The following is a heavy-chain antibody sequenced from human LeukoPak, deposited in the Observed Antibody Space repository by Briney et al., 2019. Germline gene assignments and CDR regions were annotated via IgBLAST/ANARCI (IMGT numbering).Heavy chain of an antibody. Sequence: PGGSLRLSCAASGFTFDDYDRSWVRQAPGKGLEWVSAISGSGGSTYYADSVKGQFTISRDNSKHKLYLQMNSLRAEDTAVYYCAKVSWPYYYYYYYMDVWGKGTTVTVSS. CDR2: ISGSGGST. D-gene: IGHD6-13*01. J-gene: IGHJ6*03. V-gene: IGHV3-23*01. CDR1: GFTFDDYD. CDR3: AKVSWPYYYYYYYMDV.